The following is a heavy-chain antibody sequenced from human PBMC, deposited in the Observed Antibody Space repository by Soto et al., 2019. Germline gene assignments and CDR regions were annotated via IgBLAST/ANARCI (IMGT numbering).Heavy chain of an antibody. CDR3: ARDPPAAQSPWFDP. D-gene: IGHD2-2*01. J-gene: IGHJ5*02. CDR2: IYTSGST. CDR1: GGSISNYY. Sequence: QVQLQESGPGLVKPSETLSLTCTVSGGSISNYYWSWIRQPAGKELEWIGRIYTSGSTNYNPSLKSRVTMSVDRSKNQCSLKLTSVMAADTAVYYCARDPPAAQSPWFDPWGQGTLVTVSS. V-gene: IGHV4-4*07.